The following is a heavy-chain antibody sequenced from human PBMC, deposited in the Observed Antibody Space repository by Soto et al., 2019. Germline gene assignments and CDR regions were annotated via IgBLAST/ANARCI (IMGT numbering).Heavy chain of an antibody. J-gene: IGHJ4*02. CDR1: GFSFASFA. CDR2: IGGSDAKT. Sequence: DVQLSESGGDLVRPGGSLRLSCTTSGFSFASFALTWVRQAPGPGLEWVATIGGSDAKTHYADSVKGRFSISRDTSRNTVYLQMNNLRADDKAMYYLAKWTYLDFWGQGTRVTVSS. D-gene: IGHD5-12*01. V-gene: IGHV3-23*01. CDR3: AKWTYLDF.